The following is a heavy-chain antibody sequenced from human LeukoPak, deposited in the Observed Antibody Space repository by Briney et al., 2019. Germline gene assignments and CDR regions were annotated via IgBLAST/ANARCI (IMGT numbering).Heavy chain of an antibody. D-gene: IGHD5-24*01. CDR1: GFTFSSYG. V-gene: IGHV3-30*02. CDR3: ARASQSVEMATTDAFDI. J-gene: IGHJ3*02. Sequence: PGGSLRLSCAASGFTFSSYGMHWVRQAPGKGLEWVAFIRYDGSNKYYADSVKGRFTISRDNSKNTLYLQMNSLRAEDTAVYYCARASQSVEMATTDAFDIWGQGTMVTVSS. CDR2: IRYDGSNK.